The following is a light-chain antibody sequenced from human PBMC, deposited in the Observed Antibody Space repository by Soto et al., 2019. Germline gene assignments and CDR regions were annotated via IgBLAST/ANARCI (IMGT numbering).Light chain of an antibody. J-gene: IGKJ4*01. V-gene: IGKV3-11*01. CDR2: DAS. CDR1: QRVSSY. Sequence: EIVLTQSPATLSLSPGERATLSCRASQRVSSYLAWYQQKGGQAPRLLIYDASNRATGIPARFSGSGSGTDFTLTITSLEPEDFAVYYCQQRSDWPTFGGGTKVEIK. CDR3: QQRSDWPT.